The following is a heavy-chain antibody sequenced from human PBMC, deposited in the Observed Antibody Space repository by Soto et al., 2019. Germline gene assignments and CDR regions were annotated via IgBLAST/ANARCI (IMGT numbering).Heavy chain of an antibody. D-gene: IGHD6-19*01. Sequence: QLVESGGGVVQPGRSLRLSCVASAFSFTTSGMHWVRQVPGKGLEWVAVIWSDGSNKYYADSVKGRFTISRDNSRNTLYLQMNSLRVEDSAIYYCARGGSGWFAYWGQGTLVTVSS. V-gene: IGHV3-33*01. CDR3: ARGGSGWFAY. CDR2: IWSDGSNK. CDR1: AFSFTTSG. J-gene: IGHJ5*01.